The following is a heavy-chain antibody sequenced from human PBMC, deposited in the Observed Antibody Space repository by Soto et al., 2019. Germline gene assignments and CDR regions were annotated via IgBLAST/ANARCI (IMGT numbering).Heavy chain of an antibody. V-gene: IGHV3-30-3*01. CDR1: GFTFSSYA. D-gene: IGHD1-26*01. Sequence: QVQLVESGGGVVQPGRSLRLSCAASGFTFSSYAMHWVRQAPGKGLEWVAVISYDGSNKYYADSVKGRFTISRDNSKNTLYLQMNSLRAEDTAVYYCAREASQFHFDYWGQGTLVTVSS. CDR3: AREASQFHFDY. CDR2: ISYDGSNK. J-gene: IGHJ4*02.